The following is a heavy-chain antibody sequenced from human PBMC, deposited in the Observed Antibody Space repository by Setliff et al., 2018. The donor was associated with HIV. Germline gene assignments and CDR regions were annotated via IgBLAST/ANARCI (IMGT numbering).Heavy chain of an antibody. D-gene: IGHD6-19*01. Sequence: PSETLSLTCAVYGGPLSGYFWSWIRQSPGKGLEWIGEISFSGTTNYNPSLKSRVTISVDTSKNQFSLKLSSVTAADTAVYYCARGKGGGWLTYYYYMDVWGKGTTVTVSS. V-gene: IGHV4-34*01. J-gene: IGHJ6*03. CDR2: ISFSGTT. CDR3: ARGKGGGWLTYYYYMDV. CDR1: GGPLSGYF.